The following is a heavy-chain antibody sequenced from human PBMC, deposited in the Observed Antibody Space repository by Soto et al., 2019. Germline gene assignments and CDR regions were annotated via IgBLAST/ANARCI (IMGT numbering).Heavy chain of an antibody. CDR3: ARGWGYFDSSGFPYLYAMDV. J-gene: IGHJ6*02. V-gene: IGHV3-7*01. D-gene: IGHD3-22*01. CDR2: IKEDGSEK. CDR1: GFTFSTSW. Sequence: PVGSLRLSCAASGFTFSTSWMSWVRQAPGKGLEWVANIKEDGSEKYYVDSVEGRFTISRDNAKNSLYLQMTSLRAEDTALYYCARGWGYFDSSGFPYLYAMDVWGQGTTVTVSS.